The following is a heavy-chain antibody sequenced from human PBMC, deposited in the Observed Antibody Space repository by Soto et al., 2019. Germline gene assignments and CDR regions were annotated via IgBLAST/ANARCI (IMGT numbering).Heavy chain of an antibody. J-gene: IGHJ4*02. CDR1: GGSISSGGYY. Sequence: SETLSLTCTVSGGSISSGGYYWSWIRQHPGKGLEWIGYIYYSGSTYYNPSLKSRVTISVDTSKNQFSLKLSSVTAADTAVYYCARFYYYDSSGYYLGLDYWGQGTLVTVSS. V-gene: IGHV4-31*03. D-gene: IGHD3-22*01. CDR2: IYYSGST. CDR3: ARFYYYDSSGYYLGLDY.